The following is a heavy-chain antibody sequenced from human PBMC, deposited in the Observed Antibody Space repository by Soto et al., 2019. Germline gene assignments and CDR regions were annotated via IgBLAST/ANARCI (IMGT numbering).Heavy chain of an antibody. CDR3: ARDNSDGQQHHGHYYYGMDV. Sequence: QVQLVQSGAEVKKPGSSVKVSCKASGGTFSSYAISWVRQAPGQGLEWMGGIIPIFGTANYAQKFQGRVTITADESTSPAYMELSSLRSEDTAVYYCARDNSDGQQHHGHYYYGMDVWGQGTTVTVSS. J-gene: IGHJ6*02. D-gene: IGHD6-13*01. CDR2: IIPIFGTA. CDR1: GGTFSSYA. V-gene: IGHV1-69*01.